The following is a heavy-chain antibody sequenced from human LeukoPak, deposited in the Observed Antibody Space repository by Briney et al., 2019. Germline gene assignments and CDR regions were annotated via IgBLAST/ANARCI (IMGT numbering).Heavy chain of an antibody. CDR1: GRSLSSHH. CDR2: IYYSGST. CDR3: AGGKLRFPDY. D-gene: IGHD5-18*01. Sequence: SETLSLTCTVSGRSLSSHHGRWIRPPPEKGMEWIGNIYYSGSTNCNPSPKSRVPISVDTSKSQFSLNLSSVTAADTAVYYCAGGKLRFPDYWGQGRLVTVSS. J-gene: IGHJ4*01. V-gene: IGHV4-59*11.